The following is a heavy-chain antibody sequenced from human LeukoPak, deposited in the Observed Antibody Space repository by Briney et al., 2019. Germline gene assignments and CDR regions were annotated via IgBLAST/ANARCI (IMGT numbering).Heavy chain of an antibody. CDR1: GGSINSTNYY. D-gene: IGHD6-13*01. CDR3: ARVARSNFS. V-gene: IGHV4-39*07. CDR2: IDHSGST. J-gene: IGHJ4*02. Sequence: SETLSLTCTVSGGSINSTNYYWDWIRQPPGKGLEWIGEIDHSGSTNYNPSLKSRVTISLDTSKNQFSLKLSSVTAADTAVYYCARVARSNFSWGQGTLVTVSS.